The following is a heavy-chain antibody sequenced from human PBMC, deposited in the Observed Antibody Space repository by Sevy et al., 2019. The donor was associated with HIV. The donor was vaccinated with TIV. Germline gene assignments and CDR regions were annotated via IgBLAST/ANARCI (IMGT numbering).Heavy chain of an antibody. CDR2: INHTGST. V-gene: IGHV4-34*01. D-gene: IGHD2-2*01. Sequence: SETLSLTCAVYGGSFSGYYWNWIRQPPGKGLEWIGEINHTGSTNYNPSLKSRVTISVDTSKTQVSLKLSSVTAADTAIYYCARAPHIVVVPGAPSWFDPWGQGTLVTVSS. CDR3: ARAPHIVVVPGAPSWFDP. CDR1: GGSFSGYY. J-gene: IGHJ5*02.